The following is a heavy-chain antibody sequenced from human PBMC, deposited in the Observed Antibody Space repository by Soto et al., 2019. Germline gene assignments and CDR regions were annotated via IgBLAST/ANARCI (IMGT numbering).Heavy chain of an antibody. J-gene: IGHJ4*02. V-gene: IGHV3-15*07. D-gene: IGHD3-22*01. CDR3: AYYRDSRAVHFDS. CDR1: GLTLTDAW. CDR2: LKSKTNGGTA. Sequence: EVQLVESGGGLVKPGESLRLSCTASGLTLTDAWMKWVRQAPGKGLEWVGRLKSKTNGGTADYAAPVRCRFTILRHDSKNMLYMQMNSLKTEDTAAYYCAYYRDSRAVHFDSWGQGTLVTVSS.